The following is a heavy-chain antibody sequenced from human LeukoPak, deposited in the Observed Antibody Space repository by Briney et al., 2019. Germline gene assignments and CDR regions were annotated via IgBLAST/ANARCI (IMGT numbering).Heavy chain of an antibody. CDR3: ASTGTVTTQPGDAFDI. CDR1: GYTFTGYY. Sequence: ASVKVSCKASGYTFTGYYMHWVRQAPGQGLEWMGWINPNSGGTNYAQKFQGRVTMTRDTSISTAYMELSRLRSDDTAVYYCASTGTVTTQPGDAFDIWGQGTMVTVSS. J-gene: IGHJ3*02. V-gene: IGHV1-2*02. CDR2: INPNSGGT. D-gene: IGHD4-17*01.